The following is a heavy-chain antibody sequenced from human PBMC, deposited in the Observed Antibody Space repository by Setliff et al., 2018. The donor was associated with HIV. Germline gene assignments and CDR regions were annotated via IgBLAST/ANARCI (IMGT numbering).Heavy chain of an antibody. CDR1: GGSIGSSPFY. D-gene: IGHD3-22*01. J-gene: IGHJ4*02. Sequence: SETLSLTCTVSGGSIGSSPFYWSWIRQPPGKGLEWVGHIYSTGDTNYNPSLKSRVTLSADTSKNQLSLSLTSVTAADTAVYYCARVRLTMIMMVDYFDQWGQGTLVTVSS. CDR3: ARVRLTMIMMVDYFDQ. V-gene: IGHV4-61*05. CDR2: IYSTGDT.